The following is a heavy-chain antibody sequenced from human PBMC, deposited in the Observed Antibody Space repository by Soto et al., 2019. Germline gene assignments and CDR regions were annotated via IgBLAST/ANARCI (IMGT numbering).Heavy chain of an antibody. CDR1: GYTFTSYV. V-gene: IGHV1-3*01. Sequence: ASVKVSCKASGYTFTSYVVHWVRQAPGQRLEWMGWINAGSGNTKYSQNFQGRVTITRDTSANTAYMDLSSLRSEDTAVYYCARYYGDYRDASDIWGQGTMVTVSS. CDR2: INAGSGNT. CDR3: ARYYGDYRDASDI. J-gene: IGHJ3*02. D-gene: IGHD4-17*01.